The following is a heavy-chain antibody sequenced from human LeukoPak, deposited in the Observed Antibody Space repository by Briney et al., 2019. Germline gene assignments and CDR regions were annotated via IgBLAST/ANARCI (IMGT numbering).Heavy chain of an antibody. CDR2: IYYSGST. J-gene: IGHJ4*02. D-gene: IGHD3-22*01. CDR3: ARATYYYDSSGSIDY. Sequence: PSETLSLTCTVSGGSTSSYYWSWIRQPPGKGLEWIGYIYYSGSTNYNPSLKSRVTISVDTSKNQFSLKLSSVTAADTAVYYCARATYYYDSSGSIDYWGQGTLVTVSS. V-gene: IGHV4-59*01. CDR1: GGSTSSYY.